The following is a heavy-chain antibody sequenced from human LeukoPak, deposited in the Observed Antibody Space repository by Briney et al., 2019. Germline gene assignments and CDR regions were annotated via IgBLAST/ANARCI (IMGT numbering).Heavy chain of an antibody. V-gene: IGHV3-53*01. CDR3: ARVDFDWLLDY. D-gene: IGHD3-9*01. J-gene: IGHJ4*02. CDR2: IYSGGST. CDR1: GFTVSSNY. Sequence: GGSLRLSCAASGFTVSSNYMSWVRQAPGKGLEWVSVIYSGGSTYYADSVKGRFTISRDNSKNTLYLQMNSLRAEDTAVYYCARVDFDWLLDYWGQGTLVTVSS.